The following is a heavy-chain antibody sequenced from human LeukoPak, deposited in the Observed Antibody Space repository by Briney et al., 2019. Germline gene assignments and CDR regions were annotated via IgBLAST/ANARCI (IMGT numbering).Heavy chain of an antibody. CDR3: ARDGKDTAADY. Sequence: ASVKVSCKASGGTFISYAISWVRQAPGQGLEWMGGIIPIFGTANYAQKFQGRVTITTDESTSTAYMELSSLRSEDTAVYYCARDGKDTAADYWGQGTLVTVSS. CDR1: GGTFISYA. V-gene: IGHV1-69*05. J-gene: IGHJ4*02. CDR2: IIPIFGTA. D-gene: IGHD5-18*01.